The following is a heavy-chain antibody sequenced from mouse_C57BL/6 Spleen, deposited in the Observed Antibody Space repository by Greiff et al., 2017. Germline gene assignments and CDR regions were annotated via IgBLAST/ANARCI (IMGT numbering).Heavy chain of an antibody. D-gene: IGHD2-1*01. CDR2: INPSTGGT. CDR1: GYSFTGYY. J-gene: IGHJ2*01. Sequence: VQLQQSGPELVKPGASVKISCKASGYSFTGYYMNWVKQSPEKSLEWIGEINPSTGGTTYNQKFKAKATLTVDKSSSTAYMQLKSLTSEDSAVYYCAIYGNYLYYFDYWGQGTTLTVSS. CDR3: AIYGNYLYYFDY. V-gene: IGHV1-42*01.